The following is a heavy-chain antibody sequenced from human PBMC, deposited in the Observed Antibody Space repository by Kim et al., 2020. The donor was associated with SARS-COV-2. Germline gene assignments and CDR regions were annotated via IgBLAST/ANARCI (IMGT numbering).Heavy chain of an antibody. D-gene: IGHD4-17*01. CDR3: ARAGAGTYGDYELDY. CDR2: ISSSSSYT. Sequence: GGSLRLSCAASGFTFSDYYMSWIRQAPGKGLEWVSYISSSSSYTNYADSVKGRFTISRDNAKNSLYLQMNSLRAEDTAVYYCARAGAGTYGDYELDYWGQGTLVTVSS. V-gene: IGHV3-11*05. J-gene: IGHJ4*02. CDR1: GFTFSDYY.